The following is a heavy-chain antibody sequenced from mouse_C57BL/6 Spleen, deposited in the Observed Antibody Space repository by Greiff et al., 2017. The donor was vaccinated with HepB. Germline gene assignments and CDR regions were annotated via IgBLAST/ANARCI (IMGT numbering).Heavy chain of an antibody. CDR2: IYPGSGST. D-gene: IGHD2-5*01. V-gene: IGHV1-55*01. CDR1: GYTFTSYW. Sequence: QVQLQQPGAELVKPGASMKMSCKASGYTFTSYWITWVKQRPGQGLEWIGDIYPGSGSTNYNEKFKSKATLTVDTSSSTAYMQLSSLTSEDSAVYYCARRRSNLLMDYWGQGTSVTVAS. J-gene: IGHJ4*01. CDR3: ARRRSNLLMDY.